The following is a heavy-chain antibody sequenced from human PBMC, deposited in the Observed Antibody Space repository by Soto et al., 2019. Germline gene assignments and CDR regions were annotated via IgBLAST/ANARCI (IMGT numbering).Heavy chain of an antibody. J-gene: IGHJ6*03. V-gene: IGHV4-59*01. D-gene: IGHD2-2*01. CDR3: ARAPRGYCSSTSCYGREYYYYYYMDV. CDR1: GGSISSYY. CDR2: IYYSGST. Sequence: SETLSLTCTVSGGSISSYYWSWIRQPQGKGLEWIGYIYYSGSTNYNPSLKSRVTISVDTSKNQFSLKLSSVTAADTAVYYCARAPRGYCSSTSCYGREYYYYYYMDVWGKGTTVTVSS.